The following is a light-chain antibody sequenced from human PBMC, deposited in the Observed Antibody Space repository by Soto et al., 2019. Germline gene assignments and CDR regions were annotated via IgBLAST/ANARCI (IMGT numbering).Light chain of an antibody. CDR3: QQYDTSPPT. V-gene: IGKV3-20*01. J-gene: IGKJ5*01. Sequence: EIVLTQSPGTLSLSPGEKANLSCRASQTIASRYLAWDQHKTSQAPRLPIYHKIARAPGIPKRFSGGGSGADFTFTISRLEREDFAVYYCQQYDTSPPTFGQGTRLEIK. CDR2: HKI. CDR1: QTIASRY.